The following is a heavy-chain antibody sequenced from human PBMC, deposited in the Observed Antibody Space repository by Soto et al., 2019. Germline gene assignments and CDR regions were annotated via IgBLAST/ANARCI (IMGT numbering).Heavy chain of an antibody. D-gene: IGHD1-26*01. Sequence: PGGSLRLSCAASGFTFSSYAMHWVRQAPGKGLEWVAVISYDGSNKYYADSVKGRFTISRDNSKNTLYLQMNSLRAEDTAVYYCARDRSSGSYEYGMDVWGQGTTVTVSS. CDR2: ISYDGSNK. J-gene: IGHJ6*02. CDR3: ARDRSSGSYEYGMDV. V-gene: IGHV3-30-3*01. CDR1: GFTFSSYA.